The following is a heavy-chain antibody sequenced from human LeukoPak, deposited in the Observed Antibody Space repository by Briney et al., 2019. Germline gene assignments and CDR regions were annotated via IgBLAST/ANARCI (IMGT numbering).Heavy chain of an antibody. J-gene: IGHJ4*02. Sequence: SETLSLTCAVDGGSFSGYYWRGGRQPAEEGGGWGGEINDSGSTNYNPSLKRRVTISGDTSKNHFSLQLSSVPAADTAVYYCARATDYGDYLRLYHYFDYWGQGTLVTVSS. CDR1: GGSFSGYY. CDR2: INDSGST. D-gene: IGHD4-17*01. CDR3: ARATDYGDYLRLYHYFDY. V-gene: IGHV4-34*01.